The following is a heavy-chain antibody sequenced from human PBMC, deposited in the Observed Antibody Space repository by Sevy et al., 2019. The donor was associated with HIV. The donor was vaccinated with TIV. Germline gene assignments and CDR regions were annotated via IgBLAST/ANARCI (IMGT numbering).Heavy chain of an antibody. D-gene: IGHD4-17*01. CDR3: ARDGKTVTIAYYYYYGMDV. J-gene: IGHJ6*02. CDR1: GFTFSSYS. V-gene: IGHV3-48*02. Sequence: GGSLRLSCAASGFTFSSYSMNWVRQAPGKGLEWVSYISSSSSTIYYADSVKGRFTIPRDNAKNSLYLQMNSLRDEDTAVYYCARDGKTVTIAYYYYYGMDVWGQGTTVTVSS. CDR2: ISSSSSTI.